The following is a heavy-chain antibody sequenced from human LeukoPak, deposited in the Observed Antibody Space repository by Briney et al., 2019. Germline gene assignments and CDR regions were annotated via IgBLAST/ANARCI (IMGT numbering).Heavy chain of an antibody. V-gene: IGHV3-64*01. CDR1: GFTFSSYT. CDR3: AREGSITTYDY. CDR2: MSSNGGDT. J-gene: IGHJ4*02. Sequence: TGGSLRLSCAASGFTFSSYTMHWVRQAPGKGPESVSAMSSNGGDTYYAKSVKGRFTISRDNSKNTLYLQMDSLRADDMAVYYCAREGSITTYDYWGQGTLVSVSS. D-gene: IGHD2/OR15-2a*01.